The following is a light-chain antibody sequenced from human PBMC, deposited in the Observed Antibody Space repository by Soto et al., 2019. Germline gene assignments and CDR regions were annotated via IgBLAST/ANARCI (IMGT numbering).Light chain of an antibody. CDR2: EVN. CDR3: SSYAGSNSWV. CDR1: SSDVGGYNY. J-gene: IGLJ3*02. V-gene: IGLV2-8*01. Sequence: QPVLTQPPSASGSPGQSVTISCTGTSSDVGGYNYVSWYQQHPGKAPKLMIYEVNKRPSGVPDRFSGSKSGNTASLTVSGLQAEDEADYYCSSYAGSNSWVFGGGTKLTVL.